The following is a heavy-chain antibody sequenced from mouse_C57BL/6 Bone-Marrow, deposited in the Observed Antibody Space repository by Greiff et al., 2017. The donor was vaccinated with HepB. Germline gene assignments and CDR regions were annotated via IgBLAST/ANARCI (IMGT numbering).Heavy chain of an antibody. CDR2: ISSGGSYT. Sequence: DVMLVESGGDLVKPGGSLKLSCAASGFTFSSYGMSWVRQTPDKRLEWVATISSGGSYTYYPDSVKGRFTISRDNAKNTLYLQMSSLKSEDTAMYYCARHRGWPRGVYYFDYWGQGTTLTVSS. CDR1: GFTFSSYG. V-gene: IGHV5-6*02. D-gene: IGHD3-3*01. J-gene: IGHJ2*01. CDR3: ARHRGWPRGVYYFDY.